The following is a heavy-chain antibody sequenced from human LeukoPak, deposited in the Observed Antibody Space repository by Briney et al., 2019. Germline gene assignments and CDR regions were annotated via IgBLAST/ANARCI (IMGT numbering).Heavy chain of an antibody. CDR2: IYYSGST. D-gene: IGHD2-15*01. CDR3: ARGTVVWYDRNNWFDP. CDR1: GGSISSYY. J-gene: IGHJ5*02. Sequence: SETLSLTCTVSGGSISSYYWSWIRQPPGKGLEWIEYIYYSGSTNYNPSLKSRVTISVDTSKNQFSLKLSSVTAADTAVYYCARGTVVWYDRNNWFDPWGQGTLVTVSS. V-gene: IGHV4-59*01.